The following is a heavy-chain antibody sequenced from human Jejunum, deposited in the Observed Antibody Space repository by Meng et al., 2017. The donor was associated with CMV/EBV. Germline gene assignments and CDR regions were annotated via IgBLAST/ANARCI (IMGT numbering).Heavy chain of an antibody. V-gene: IGHV4-34*01. CDR2: INYRGST. Sequence: QVEVQEWGAGLFEPSETLSLTWAAYGGSFSGYYWSWIRQPPGKGLEWIGEINYRGSTNYSPSLKSRVTMSLDTSKNQFSLKLTSVTAADTAMYYCARCPRDDDSGYWFFDNWGQGTLVTVSS. D-gene: IGHD3-22*01. CDR1: GGSFSGYY. CDR3: ARCPRDDDSGYWFFDN. J-gene: IGHJ4*02.